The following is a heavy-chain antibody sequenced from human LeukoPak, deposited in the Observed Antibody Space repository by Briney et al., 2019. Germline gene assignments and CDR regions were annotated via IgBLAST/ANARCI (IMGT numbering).Heavy chain of an antibody. V-gene: IGHV4-59*01. D-gene: IGHD3-10*01. CDR1: GGSISSYY. CDR3: ATVAVIRGVTYFDY. J-gene: IGHJ4*02. Sequence: SETLSLTCTVSGGSISSYYWSWIRQPPGKGLEWIAYLFYSGSTDYNPSLESRVTISVDTSKSQFSLKLRSVTAADTAVYYCATVAVIRGVTYFDYWGQGTLVTVSS. CDR2: LFYSGST.